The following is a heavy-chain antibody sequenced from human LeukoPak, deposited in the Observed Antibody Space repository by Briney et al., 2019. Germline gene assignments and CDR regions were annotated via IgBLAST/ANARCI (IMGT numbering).Heavy chain of an antibody. CDR1: GGTFSSYA. D-gene: IGHD3-3*01. Sequence: SVKVSCKASGGTFSSYAISLVRQAPGQGLEWMGGIIPIFGTANYAQKFQGRVTITTDESTSTAYMELSSLRSEDTAVYYCARDLLYYDFWIGYYTGFNWFAPWGQGTLVTVSS. V-gene: IGHV1-69*05. CDR2: IIPIFGTA. CDR3: ARDLLYYDFWIGYYTGFNWFAP. J-gene: IGHJ5*02.